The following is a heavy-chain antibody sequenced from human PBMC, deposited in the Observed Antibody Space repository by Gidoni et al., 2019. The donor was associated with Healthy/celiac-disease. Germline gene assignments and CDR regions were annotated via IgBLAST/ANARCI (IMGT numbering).Heavy chain of an antibody. CDR1: GFPFSSYA. J-gene: IGHJ5*02. V-gene: IGHV3-23*01. D-gene: IGHD2-2*02. Sequence: EVQLLESGGGLVRPGGSLRLPWAASGFPFSSYALRWVRQRPGKGLEWVSAISGSGGSTYYADSVKGRFTISRDNSKNTLYLQMNSLRAEDTAVYYCAKEKSVVPAAIDDSNWFDPWGQGTLVTVSS. CDR2: ISGSGGST. CDR3: AKEKSVVPAAIDDSNWFDP.